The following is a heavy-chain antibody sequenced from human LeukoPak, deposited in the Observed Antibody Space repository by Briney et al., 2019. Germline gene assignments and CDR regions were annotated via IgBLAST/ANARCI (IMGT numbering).Heavy chain of an antibody. Sequence: SVKVSCKASGFTFTSSAMQWVRQARGQRLEWIGWIVVGSGNTNYAQKFQERVTITRDMSTSTAYMELSSLRSEDTAVYYCAAGRGRWLQYNWFDPWGQGTPVTVSS. CDR2: IVVGSGNT. V-gene: IGHV1-58*02. CDR1: GFTFTSSA. J-gene: IGHJ5*02. D-gene: IGHD5-24*01. CDR3: AAGRGRWLQYNWFDP.